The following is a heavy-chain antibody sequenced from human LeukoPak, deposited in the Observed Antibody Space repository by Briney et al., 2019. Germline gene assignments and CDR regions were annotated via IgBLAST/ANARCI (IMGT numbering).Heavy chain of an antibody. Sequence: GGSLRLSCVGSGFTFIQYTMNWVRQAPAKGLEWVSTISSTSDYIYYADSVKGRFTISRENAENSLHLQMNSLSAEDTAVYYCARGFFYDGSGYYDMWGHGTKVTVSS. CDR1: GFTFIQYT. V-gene: IGHV3-21*01. CDR2: ISSTSDYI. CDR3: ARGFFYDGSGYYDM. D-gene: IGHD3-22*01. J-gene: IGHJ3*02.